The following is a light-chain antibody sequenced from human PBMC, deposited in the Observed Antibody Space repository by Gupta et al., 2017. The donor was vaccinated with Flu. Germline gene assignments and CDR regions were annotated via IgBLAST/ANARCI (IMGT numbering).Light chain of an antibody. V-gene: IGLV8-61*01. CDR1: SGSVSPSYY. Sequence: QTVVTQEPSFSVSPGGTVTLTSGLSSGSVSPSYYPSWYQQTPGQAPRTLIYSTNTRSSGVPDRFSGSILGNKAALTITGAQADDESDYYCVLYMSSGSNWVFGGGTKLTVL. J-gene: IGLJ3*02. CDR2: STN. CDR3: VLYMSSGSNWV.